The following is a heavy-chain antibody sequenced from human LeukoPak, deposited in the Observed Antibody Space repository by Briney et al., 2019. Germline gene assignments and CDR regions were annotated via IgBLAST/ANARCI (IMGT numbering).Heavy chain of an antibody. CDR1: AFTFSDYS. J-gene: IGHJ4*02. Sequence: GGALRLSCAASAFTFSDYSMNWVRQAPGDGLEGVSYISGRSSTIYHADYVKGRFTISRDNDKNSMYLHMNSLRAEDTAVYYCARDRIKSGSYYFDYWGQGTLVTVSS. CDR3: ARDRIKSGSYYFDY. V-gene: IGHV3-48*01. D-gene: IGHD1-26*01. CDR2: ISGRSSTI.